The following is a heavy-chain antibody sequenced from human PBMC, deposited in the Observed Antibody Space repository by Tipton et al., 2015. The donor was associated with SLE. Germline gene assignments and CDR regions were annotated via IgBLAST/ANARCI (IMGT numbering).Heavy chain of an antibody. CDR1: GGPFSGYY. CDR3: ARGRYCSSTSCSYYFDY. Sequence: LRLSCAVYGGPFSGYYWSWIRQPPGKGLEWIGEINHSGSTNYNPSLKSRVTISIDTSKNQFSLKVSSVTAADTAVYYCARGRYCSSTSCSYYFDYWGQGTLVTVSS. J-gene: IGHJ4*02. CDR2: INHSGST. V-gene: IGHV4-34*01. D-gene: IGHD2-2*01.